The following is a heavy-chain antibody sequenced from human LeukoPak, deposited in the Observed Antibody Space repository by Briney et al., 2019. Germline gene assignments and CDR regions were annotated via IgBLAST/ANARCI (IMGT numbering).Heavy chain of an antibody. V-gene: IGHV4-30-2*01. CDR2: IYHSGST. J-gene: IGHJ4*02. CDR3: ARVIVVLGGYFDY. CDR1: GGSISSGGYS. D-gene: IGHD2-8*02. Sequence: SQTLSLTCAVSGGSISSGGYSWSWIRQPPGKGLEWIGYIYHSGSTYYNPSLKSRVTISVDRSKNQFSLRLSSVTAADTAVYYCARVIVVLGGYFDYWGQGTLVTVSS.